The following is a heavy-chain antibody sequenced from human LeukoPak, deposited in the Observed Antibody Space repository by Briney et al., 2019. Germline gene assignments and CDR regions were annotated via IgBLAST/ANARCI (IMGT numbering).Heavy chain of an antibody. J-gene: IGHJ3*02. CDR1: GFTFSSYA. CDR3: ARDRDYYDSSGYKDAFDM. CDR2: ISYDGSNK. D-gene: IGHD3-22*01. Sequence: QPGRSLRLSSAASGFTFSSYAMHWVRQAPGKGLEWVAVISYDGSNKYYADSVKGRFTISRDNSKNTLYLQMNSLRAEDTAVYYCARDRDYYDSSGYKDAFDMWGQGTMVTVSS. V-gene: IGHV3-30-3*01.